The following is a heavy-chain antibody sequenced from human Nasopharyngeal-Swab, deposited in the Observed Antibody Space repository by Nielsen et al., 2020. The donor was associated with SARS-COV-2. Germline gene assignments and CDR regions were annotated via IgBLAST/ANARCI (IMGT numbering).Heavy chain of an antibody. CDR2: IYYSGST. CDR1: GGSISSGGYY. V-gene: IGHV4-31*03. D-gene: IGHD5-18*01. Sequence: SETLSLTCIVSGGSISSGGYYWSWIRQHPGKGLEWIGYIYYSGSTYYNPSLKSRVTISVDTSKNQFSLKLSSVTAADTAVYYCARDFLGRGYSYGYEDYYYYGMDAWGQGTTVTVSS. CDR3: ARDFLGRGYSYGYEDYYYYGMDA. J-gene: IGHJ6*02.